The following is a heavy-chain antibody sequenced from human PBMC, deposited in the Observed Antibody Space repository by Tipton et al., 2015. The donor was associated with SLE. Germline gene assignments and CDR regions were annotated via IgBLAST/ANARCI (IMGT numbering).Heavy chain of an antibody. J-gene: IGHJ3*02. Sequence: SLRLSCAASGFTFSSYSMNWVRQAPGKGLEWVPSISSSSSYIYYADSVKGRFTISRDNAKNSLYLQMNSLRAEDTAVYYCARVRFGYRSDAFDIWGQGTMVTVSS. CDR3: ARVRFGYRSDAFDI. V-gene: IGHV3-21*01. D-gene: IGHD3-10*01. CDR2: ISSSSSYI. CDR1: GFTFSSYS.